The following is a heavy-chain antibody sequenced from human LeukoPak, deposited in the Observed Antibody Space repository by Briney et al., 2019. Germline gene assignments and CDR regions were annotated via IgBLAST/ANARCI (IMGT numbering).Heavy chain of an antibody. CDR1: GFTFSNAW. CDR3: TRWGGSKIYSPGWFDP. CDR2: IKSKTDGGTT. D-gene: IGHD3-3*01. Sequence: GGSLRLSCAASGFTFSNAWMSGVRQAPGKGLEWVGRIKSKTDGGTTDYAAPVKGRFTISRDDSKNTVYLQMRSLKTEDTAVYYCTRWGGSKIYSPGWFDPWGQGTLVTVSS. V-gene: IGHV3-15*01. J-gene: IGHJ5*02.